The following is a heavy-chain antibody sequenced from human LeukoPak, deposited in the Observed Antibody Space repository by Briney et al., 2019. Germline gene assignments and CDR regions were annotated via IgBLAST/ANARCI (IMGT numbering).Heavy chain of an antibody. CDR3: ARDIGGWYYPTHMDV. CDR1: GGSMSSSSYY. J-gene: IGHJ6*03. D-gene: IGHD6-19*01. Sequence: SETLSLTCTVSGGSMSSSSYYWGWIRQPPGKGLEWIGSIYYSGSTYYNPSLKSRDTISVDTSKNQFSLKLSSVTAADTAVYYCARDIGGWYYPTHMDVWGKGTTVTISS. V-gene: IGHV4-39*07. CDR2: IYYSGST.